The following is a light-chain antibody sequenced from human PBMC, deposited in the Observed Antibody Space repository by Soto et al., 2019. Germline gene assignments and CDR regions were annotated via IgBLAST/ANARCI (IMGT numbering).Light chain of an antibody. V-gene: IGLV4-69*01. J-gene: IGLJ2*01. CDR2: LNSDGSH. CDR1: SGHSSYA. Sequence: QLVLTQSPSASASLGASVKLTCTLSSGHSSYAIAWHQQQPEKGPRYLMKLNSDGSHSKGDGIPDRFSGSSSGAERYLTISSLQSEDEADYYCQTWGTGNFGGGTQLTVL. CDR3: QTWGTGN.